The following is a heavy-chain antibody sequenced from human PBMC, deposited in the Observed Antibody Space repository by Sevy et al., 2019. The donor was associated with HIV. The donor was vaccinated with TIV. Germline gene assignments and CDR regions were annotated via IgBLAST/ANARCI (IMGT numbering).Heavy chain of an antibody. V-gene: IGHV1-2*02. D-gene: IGHD3-10*01. CDR2: INPNSGGT. Sequence: ASVKVSCKASGYTFTGYYMHWVRQAPGQGLEWMGWINPNSGGTNYAQKFQGRVTMTRDTSISTAYMELSRLGSDDTAVYYCTGGGLPIWFGELLLYYFDYWGQGTLVTVSS. J-gene: IGHJ4*02. CDR3: TGGGLPIWFGELLLYYFDY. CDR1: GYTFTGYY.